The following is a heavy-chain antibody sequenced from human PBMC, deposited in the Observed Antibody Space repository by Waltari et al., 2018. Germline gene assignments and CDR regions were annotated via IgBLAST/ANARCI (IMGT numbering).Heavy chain of an antibody. D-gene: IGHD1-26*01. CDR2: ISDGGGST. J-gene: IGHJ3*01. Sequence: EGQLLESGGGSVQPGGSLRLSCAASGFTFYTYAMTWVRQAPGKGVEWVSTISDGGGSTYYTDSVKGRFSISRDDSHDTVYLLMNSLRAEDTAVYYCVKGGVSYFAFHAWGQGTMVSVSS. CDR3: VKGGVSYFAFHA. V-gene: IGHV3-23*01. CDR1: GFTFYTYA.